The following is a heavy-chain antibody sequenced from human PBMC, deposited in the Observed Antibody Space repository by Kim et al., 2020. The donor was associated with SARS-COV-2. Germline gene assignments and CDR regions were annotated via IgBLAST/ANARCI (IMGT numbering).Heavy chain of an antibody. CDR2: ISYDGDNK. D-gene: IGHD7-27*01. V-gene: IGHV3-30*18. Sequence: GGSLRLSCAASGFTFSRYAMHWVRQAPGTGLEWVAFISYDGDNKYYADPVKGRFIISRDNPRNTLYLQMNSLRIDDTALYYCAKATGDFNRSTPDWCQGTLVTVSS. J-gene: IGHJ4*02. CDR3: AKATGDFNRSTPD. CDR1: GFTFSRYA.